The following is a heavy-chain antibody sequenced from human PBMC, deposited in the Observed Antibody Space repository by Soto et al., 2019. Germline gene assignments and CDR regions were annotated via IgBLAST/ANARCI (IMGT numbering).Heavy chain of an antibody. J-gene: IGHJ6*02. CDR1: GGSISSGGYY. D-gene: IGHD3-3*01. Sequence: SETLSLTCTVSGGSISSGGYYWSWIRQHPGKGLEWIGYIYYSGSTYYNPSLKSRVTISVDTSKNQFSLKLSSVTAVDTAVYYCARDVGTIFGVARYGMDVWGQGTTVTVSS. CDR2: IYYSGST. V-gene: IGHV4-31*03. CDR3: ARDVGTIFGVARYGMDV.